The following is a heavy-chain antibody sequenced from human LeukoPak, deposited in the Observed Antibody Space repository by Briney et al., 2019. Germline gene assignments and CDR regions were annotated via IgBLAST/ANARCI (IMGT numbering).Heavy chain of an antibody. CDR1: GFTFSDYY. CDR2: IISSGSTI. V-gene: IGHV3-11*01. D-gene: IGHD6-6*01. Sequence: PGGSLRLSYAASGFTFSDYYMSWIRQAPRKGLEWVSYIISSGSTIYYADSVKGRFTISRDNAKNSLYLQMNSLRAEDTAVYYCARFTRTEYSSSPFDYWGREPWSPSPQ. CDR3: ARFTRTEYSSSPFDY. J-gene: IGHJ4*02.